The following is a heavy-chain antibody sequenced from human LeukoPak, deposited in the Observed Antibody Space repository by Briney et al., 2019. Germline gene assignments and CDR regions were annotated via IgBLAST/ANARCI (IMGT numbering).Heavy chain of an antibody. Sequence: ASVKVSCKASGYTFTSYYMHWVRQAPGQGLGWMGIINPSGGSTSYAQKFQGRVTMTRDMSTSTVYMELSSLRSEDTAVYYCARGHPYYYDSSGYLTDYYYYMDVWGKGTTVTVSS. CDR1: GYTFTSYY. V-gene: IGHV1-46*01. D-gene: IGHD3-22*01. CDR2: INPSGGST. J-gene: IGHJ6*03. CDR3: ARGHPYYYDSSGYLTDYYYYMDV.